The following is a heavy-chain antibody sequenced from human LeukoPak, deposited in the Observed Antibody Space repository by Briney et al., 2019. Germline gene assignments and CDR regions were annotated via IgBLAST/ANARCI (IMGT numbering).Heavy chain of an antibody. J-gene: IGHJ4*02. CDR3: ARDRTTLSGSYYVPLDY. D-gene: IGHD1-26*01. V-gene: IGHV3-23*01. CDR2: ISGSGGST. Sequence: GGSLRLSCAASGFTFSRYAMSWVRQAPGKRLEWVSAISGSGGSTYYADSVKGRFTISRDNSKNTLYLQMNSLRAEDTAVYYCARDRTTLSGSYYVPLDYWGQGILVTVSS. CDR1: GFTFSRYA.